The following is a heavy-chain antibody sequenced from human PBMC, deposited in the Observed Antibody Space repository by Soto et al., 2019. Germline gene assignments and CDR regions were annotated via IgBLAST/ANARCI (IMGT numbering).Heavy chain of an antibody. V-gene: IGHV4-31*03. CDR1: GGSISSGGYY. Sequence: PSETLSLTCTVSGGSISSGGYYWSWIRQHAGKGLEWIGYIYYSGSTYYNPSLKSRVTISVDTSKNQFSLKLSSVTAADTAAYYCARAHLRDSYGYGLLDYWGQGTLVTVSS. CDR3: ARAHLRDSYGYGLLDY. D-gene: IGHD5-18*01. CDR2: IYYSGST. J-gene: IGHJ4*02.